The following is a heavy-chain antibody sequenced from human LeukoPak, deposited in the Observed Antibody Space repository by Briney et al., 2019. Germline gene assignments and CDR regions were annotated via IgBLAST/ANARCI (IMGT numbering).Heavy chain of an antibody. CDR3: ARGGASELYYFDY. Sequence: GGSLRLSCAASGFTVSNKYMSWVRQAPGKGLECVSVIYNGGNTYYADSVKGRFTISRDNSKNTLYLQMNSLRAEDTAIYYCARGGASELYYFDYWSQGTLVTVSS. D-gene: IGHD2-15*01. CDR1: GFTVSNKY. J-gene: IGHJ4*02. CDR2: IYNGGNT. V-gene: IGHV3-53*01.